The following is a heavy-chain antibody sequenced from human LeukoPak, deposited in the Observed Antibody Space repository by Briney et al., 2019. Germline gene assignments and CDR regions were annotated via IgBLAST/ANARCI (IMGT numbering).Heavy chain of an antibody. V-gene: IGHV3-53*01. D-gene: IGHD3-22*01. Sequence: GGSLRLSCAASGFTVSSNYMSWVRQAPGQGLEWVSVIYSGCSTYYADSVKGRFTISRDNSKNTLYLQMNSLRAEDTAVYYCAREGGYYYDSSGYGVDYWGQGTLVTVSS. CDR1: GFTVSSNY. CDR3: AREGGYYYDSSGYGVDY. J-gene: IGHJ4*02. CDR2: IYSGCST.